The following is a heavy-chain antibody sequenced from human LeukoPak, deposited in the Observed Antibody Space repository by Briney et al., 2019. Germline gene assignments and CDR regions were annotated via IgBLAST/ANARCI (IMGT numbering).Heavy chain of an antibody. CDR3: ATNIPYTSASSSFDY. CDR1: GFTISSCD. J-gene: IGHJ4*02. CDR2: VSYDGENK. D-gene: IGHD6-19*01. Sequence: GGSLRLSCAASGFTISSCDMHWFRQAPGKGLEWVAIVSYDGENKYYAGSVKGRFTISRDNSKSTLYLQMNSLGGEDTAVYYCATNIPYTSASSSFDYWGLGTPVTVSS. V-gene: IGHV3-30*04.